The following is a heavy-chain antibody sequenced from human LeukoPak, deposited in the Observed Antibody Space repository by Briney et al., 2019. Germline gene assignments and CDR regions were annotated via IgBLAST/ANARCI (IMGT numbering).Heavy chain of an antibody. J-gene: IGHJ3*02. CDR1: GGSISSYX. CDR3: ARDQPDCSGGSCYRGDAFDI. V-gene: IGHV4-59*01. Sequence: XXLSXTCXVSGGSISSYXWSWIRQPPXXGXEWIGYIYYSGSTNYNPSLNSRVTISVHTSKNQFSLKLSSVTAADTAVYYCARDQPDCSGGSCYRGDAFDIWGQGTMVTVSS. CDR2: IYYSGST. D-gene: IGHD2-15*01.